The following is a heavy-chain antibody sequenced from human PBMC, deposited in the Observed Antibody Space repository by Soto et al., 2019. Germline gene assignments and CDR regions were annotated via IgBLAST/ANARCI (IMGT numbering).Heavy chain of an antibody. Sequence: GASVKVSCKASGYTFTSYGISWVRQAPGQGLEWMGWISAYNGNTNYAQKLQGRVTMTTDTSTSTAYMELSSLRSEDTAVYYCARDQPDTRPYYGMDVWGQGTTVTVSS. D-gene: IGHD5-18*01. CDR1: GYTFTSYG. V-gene: IGHV1-18*01. J-gene: IGHJ6*02. CDR3: ARDQPDTRPYYGMDV. CDR2: ISAYNGNT.